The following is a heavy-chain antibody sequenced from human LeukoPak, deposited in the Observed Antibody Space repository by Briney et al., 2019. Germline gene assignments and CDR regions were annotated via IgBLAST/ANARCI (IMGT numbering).Heavy chain of an antibody. J-gene: IGHJ5*02. CDR1: GYTCTSYG. V-gene: IGHV1-18*01. CDR2: ISAFNGNI. D-gene: IGHD2-2*01. Sequence: ASGKVSCKAAGYTCTSYGISWVRQAPGQWLEGMGWISAFNGNINYVEKSQGRVIMTTDTSTSTAYMELRSLRSDDTAVYSCARGGNIVVGPAAAYNWFVPWGQATLVTVSS. CDR3: ARGGNIVVGPAAAYNWFVP.